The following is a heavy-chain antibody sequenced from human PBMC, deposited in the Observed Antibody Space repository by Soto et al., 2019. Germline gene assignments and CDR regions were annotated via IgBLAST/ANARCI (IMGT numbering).Heavy chain of an antibody. Sequence: EVQLLESGGGLVQPGGSLRLSGAASGFTFSSYALSGVPQAPGKGLEWVSAISGSGGNTYYADSVKGRFTISRDNSKNTVYLQVNSLRAEDTAVYYCAGYSSSSVAYYYYGMDVWGQGTTATVSS. CDR3: AGYSSSSVAYYYYGMDV. J-gene: IGHJ6*02. D-gene: IGHD6-6*01. CDR2: ISGSGGNT. V-gene: IGHV3-23*01. CDR1: GFTFSSYA.